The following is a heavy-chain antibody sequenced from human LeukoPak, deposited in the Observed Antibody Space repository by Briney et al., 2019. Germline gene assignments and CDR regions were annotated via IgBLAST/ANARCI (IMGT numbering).Heavy chain of an antibody. CDR3: ARDWGMDTAMTVFDY. CDR1: GLTFSSYA. Sequence: AGGSLRLSCAASGLTFSSYAMHWVRQAPGKGLEWVAVIWYDGSNKYYADSVKGRFTISRDNSKNTLYLQMNSLRAEDTAVYYCARDWGMDTAMTVFDYWGQGTLVTVSS. J-gene: IGHJ4*02. CDR2: IWYDGSNK. D-gene: IGHD5-18*01. V-gene: IGHV3-33*08.